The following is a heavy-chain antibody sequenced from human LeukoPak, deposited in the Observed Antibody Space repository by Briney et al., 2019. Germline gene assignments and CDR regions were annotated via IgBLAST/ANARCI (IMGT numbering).Heavy chain of an antibody. V-gene: IGHV1-8*01. J-gene: IGHJ6*03. D-gene: IGHD5-18*01. CDR2: MNPNSGNT. CDR3: TRSNVGYNGSNYYYMDV. CDR1: GYTFTSYD. Sequence: ASVKVSCKASGYTFTSYDINWVRQATGQGLEWMGWMNPNSGNTGYAQKFQGRVTMTRNTSISTAYMELSSLRSEDTAVYYCTRSNVGYNGSNYYYMDVWGKGTTVTVS.